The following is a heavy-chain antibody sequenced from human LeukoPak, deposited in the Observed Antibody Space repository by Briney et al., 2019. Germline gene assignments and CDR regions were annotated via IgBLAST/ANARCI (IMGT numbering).Heavy chain of an antibody. Sequence: ASVKVSCKASGYTFTSYYMHWVRQAPGQGLEWMGGIIPIFGTANYAQKFQGRVTITADESTSTAYMELSSLRSEDTAVYYCARGWFGEFDPWGQGTLVTVSS. CDR2: IIPIFGTA. D-gene: IGHD3-10*01. CDR1: GYTFTSYY. CDR3: ARGWFGEFDP. V-gene: IGHV1-69*13. J-gene: IGHJ5*02.